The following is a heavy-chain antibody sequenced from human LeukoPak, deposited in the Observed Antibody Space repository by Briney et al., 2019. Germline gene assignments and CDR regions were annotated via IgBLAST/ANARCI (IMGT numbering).Heavy chain of an antibody. CDR2: IKTKTDGGTT. CDR1: EFTFSSYA. J-gene: IGHJ4*02. CDR3: ITQYFDY. Sequence: KPGGSLRLSCGASEFTFSSYAMSWVRQAPGKGLEWVGRIKTKTDGGTTDYAAPVKGRFTISRDDSKNTVFLQMNSLKTEDTAFYYCITQYFDYWGQGTLVTVSS. V-gene: IGHV3-15*01. D-gene: IGHD4-11*01.